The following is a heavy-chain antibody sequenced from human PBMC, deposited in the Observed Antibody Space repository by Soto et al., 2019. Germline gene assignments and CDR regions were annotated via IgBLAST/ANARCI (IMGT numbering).Heavy chain of an antibody. Sequence: SETLSLTCTVPGGSINTFYWSWVRQPAGKGLEWIGRIFSSGSTSFNPSLESRVAMSVDTSKNHFSLNLSSVTAADMAVYYCAREGSYSAYNFAHGIQLWSFDFWGQGALVTVSS. D-gene: IGHD5-12*01. V-gene: IGHV4-4*07. J-gene: IGHJ4*02. CDR2: IFSSGST. CDR1: GGSINTFY. CDR3: AREGSYSAYNFAHGIQLWSFDF.